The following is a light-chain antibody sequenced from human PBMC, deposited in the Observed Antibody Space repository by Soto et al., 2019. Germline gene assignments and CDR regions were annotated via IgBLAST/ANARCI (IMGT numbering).Light chain of an antibody. Sequence: EILMTQSPATLSVSPGERVTLSCRASENINRNLVWYQKRPGQAPRLVIFAASTRATGIPARFSGSGSGTVFTLTISSLQSEDLAVYYCQQCHNWPRTFGQGTKVEIK. CDR3: QQCHNWPRT. CDR2: AAS. CDR1: ENINRN. J-gene: IGKJ1*01. V-gene: IGKV3-15*01.